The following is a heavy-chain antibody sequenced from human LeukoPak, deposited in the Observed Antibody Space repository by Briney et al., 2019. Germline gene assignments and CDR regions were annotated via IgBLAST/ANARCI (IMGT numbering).Heavy chain of an antibody. D-gene: IGHD6-6*01. CDR2: INPNSGGT. CDR3: ASQSSSSGRNYYYYMDV. J-gene: IGHJ6*03. Sequence: ASVKVSCKASGYIFTGHYMHWVRQAPGQGLEWMGWINPNSGGTNYAQKFQGRVTMTRDTSISTAYMELSRLRSDDTAVYYCASQSSSSGRNYYYYMDVWGKGTTVTVSS. CDR1: GYIFTGHY. V-gene: IGHV1-2*02.